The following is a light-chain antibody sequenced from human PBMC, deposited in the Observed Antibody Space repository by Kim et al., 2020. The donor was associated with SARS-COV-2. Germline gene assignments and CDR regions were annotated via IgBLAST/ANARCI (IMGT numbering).Light chain of an antibody. J-gene: IGLJ3*02. CDR2: DNN. Sequence: QSVLTQPPSVSAAPGQKVTISCSGSSSNIGDNYVSWYQHLPGTAPKVLIYDNNKRASGIPDHFSGSKSGTSATLGIIGLQTGDEADYYCGAWDSSLSAWVFGGGTKLTVL. CDR1: SSNIGDNY. CDR3: GAWDSSLSAWV. V-gene: IGLV1-51*01.